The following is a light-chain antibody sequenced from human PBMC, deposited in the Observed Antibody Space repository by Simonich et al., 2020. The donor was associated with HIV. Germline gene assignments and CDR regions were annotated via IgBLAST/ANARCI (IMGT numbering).Light chain of an antibody. CDR2: DAF. J-gene: IGKJ2*01. CDR1: QSVSNY. V-gene: IGKV3-11*01. Sequence: EIVLTQSPATLSLSPGERATLSCRASQSVSNYLAWYQQTPGQAPRLLIYDAFNRAIGIAARFSGSGSGTDFTLTISSLEPEDSAVYYCQQYNYWPRTFGQGTKLEIK. CDR3: QQYNYWPRT.